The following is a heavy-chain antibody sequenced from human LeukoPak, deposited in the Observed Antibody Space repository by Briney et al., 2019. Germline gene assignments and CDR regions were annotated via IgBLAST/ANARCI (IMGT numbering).Heavy chain of an antibody. J-gene: IGHJ3*02. Sequence: PSETLSLTCTVSGGSISSYYWSWIRQPPGKGLEWIGYGHYTGSTYKNPSLNSRVAFSVDTSKNQFSLKLSSVTAADTAVYYCARWGEHSALRVHAFDIWGQGTMVTVSS. CDR1: GGSISSYY. CDR2: GHYTGST. CDR3: ARWGEHSALRVHAFDI. V-gene: IGHV4-59*01. D-gene: IGHD3-10*01.